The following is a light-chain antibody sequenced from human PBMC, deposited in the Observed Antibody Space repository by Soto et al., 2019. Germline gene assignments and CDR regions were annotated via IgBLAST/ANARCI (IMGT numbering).Light chain of an antibody. CDR3: QQYNNWPLT. J-gene: IGKJ5*01. V-gene: IGKV3-15*01. Sequence: EIVLTQSPGTLSLSPGERATLSCRASQSVGSSYLAWYQQKPGQAPRLLIYGASSRATGIPVRFSGSGSGTEFTITISSLQSEDFAVYYCQQYNNWPLTFGQGTRLE. CDR2: GAS. CDR1: QSVGSSY.